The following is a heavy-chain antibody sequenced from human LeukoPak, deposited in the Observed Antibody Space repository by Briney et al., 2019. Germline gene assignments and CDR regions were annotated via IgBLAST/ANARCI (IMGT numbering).Heavy chain of an antibody. D-gene: IGHD4-11*01. CDR3: AKDRNAWTTNCDS. Sequence: PGGSLRLSCAASGFTFSTYAVNWVRQAPGKGLEWVSAISSSGGTTYYADSVKGRFSISRDNSKNTLYLRMNSLRAEDTAIYYCAKDRNAWTTNCDSWGEGTLVTVSA. CDR1: GFTFSTYA. V-gene: IGHV3-23*01. J-gene: IGHJ4*02. CDR2: ISSSGGTT.